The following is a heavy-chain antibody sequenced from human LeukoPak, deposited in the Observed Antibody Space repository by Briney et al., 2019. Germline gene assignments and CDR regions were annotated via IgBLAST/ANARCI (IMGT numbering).Heavy chain of an antibody. D-gene: IGHD2-2*01. CDR3: TTVVRVVPAYDAFDI. CDR1: GFTFSNAW. V-gene: IGHV3-15*01. J-gene: IGHJ3*02. CDR2: IKSKTDGGTT. Sequence: GGSLRLSCAASGFTFSNAWMSWVRQAPGKGLEWVGRIKSKTDGGTTDYAAPVKGRFTISRDDSKNTLYLQMNSLKTEDTAVYYCTTVVRVVPAYDAFDIWGQGTMVTVSS.